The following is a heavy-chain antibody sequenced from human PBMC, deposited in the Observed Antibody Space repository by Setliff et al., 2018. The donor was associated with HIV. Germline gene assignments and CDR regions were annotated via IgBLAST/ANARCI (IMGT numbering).Heavy chain of an antibody. CDR1: GFNVEKSA. V-gene: IGHV3-23*01. D-gene: IGHD3-9*01. J-gene: IGHJ4*02. CDR2: ISGSGGST. CDR3: AKSHTFYFDTPSYPLDY. Sequence: PGGSLRLSCEASGFNVEKSAMNWVRQAPGKGLEWASSISGSGGSTYYADSVKGRFTISRDNSKNMLFLQMDSLRVEDTAVYYCAKSHTFYFDTPSYPLDYWGQGTLVTVSS.